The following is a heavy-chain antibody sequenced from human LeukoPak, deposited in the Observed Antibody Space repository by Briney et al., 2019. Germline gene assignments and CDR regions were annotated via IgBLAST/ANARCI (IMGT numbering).Heavy chain of an antibody. V-gene: IGHV1-18*01. J-gene: IGHJ4*02. CDR2: ISAYNGNT. Sequence: ASVKVSCKASGYSFTNNGSSWVRRAPGQGLEWMGWISAYNGNTNSTQKFQGRVTMTTDTSTSTAYMELRGLRSDDTAVYYCARERMGIAMTRYCFDSWGQGTLVTVSS. CDR1: GYSFTNNG. CDR3: ARERMGIAMTRYCFDS. D-gene: IGHD2-21*01.